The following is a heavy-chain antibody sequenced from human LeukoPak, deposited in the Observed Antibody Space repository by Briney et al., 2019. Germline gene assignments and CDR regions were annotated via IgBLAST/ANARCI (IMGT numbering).Heavy chain of an antibody. CDR3: ARGDFWSVSNRYFDY. D-gene: IGHD3-3*01. V-gene: IGHV5-51*01. CDR1: GYTLANYW. Sequence: GEALKISCQFSGYTLANYWIGWVRQIPGKGLEWRGVIYPDDSDTRYSPSFQGQVTISVDKSIATAYVQWGSLKASDTAIYYCARGDFWSVSNRYFDYWGQGTQVTVSS. J-gene: IGHJ4*02. CDR2: IYPDDSDT.